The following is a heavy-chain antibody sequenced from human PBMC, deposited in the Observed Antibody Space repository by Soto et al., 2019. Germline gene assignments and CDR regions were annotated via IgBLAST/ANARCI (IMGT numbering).Heavy chain of an antibody. CDR2: IAGGGYST. CDR3: AKPYGGFAFDI. V-gene: IGHV3-23*01. CDR1: GFTFSTYA. D-gene: IGHD4-17*01. Sequence: EVQLLESVGGLVQPGGSLRLSCAASGFTFSTYAMSRVRQAPGKGLEWVSGIAGGGYSTYYADSVKGRFTISRDNSKSTVYLQMNSLRAEDTAIYYCAKPYGGFAFDIWGQGTMVTVSS. J-gene: IGHJ3*02.